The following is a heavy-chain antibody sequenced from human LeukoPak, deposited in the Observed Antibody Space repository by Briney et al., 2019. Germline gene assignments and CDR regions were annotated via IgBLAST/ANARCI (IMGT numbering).Heavy chain of an antibody. D-gene: IGHD2-15*01. J-gene: IGHJ4*02. Sequence: SVKVSCKASGYTFTSYYMHWVRQAPGQALEWMGIINHSSGSKNYAQKLQGRVIMTSDTYTSTVYKELSSLRSDDTAVYYCARVHCSGGSCYFDYWGQGTLVTVSS. CDR3: ARVHCSGGSCYFDY. V-gene: IGHV1-46*04. CDR2: INHSSGSK. CDR1: GYTFTSYY.